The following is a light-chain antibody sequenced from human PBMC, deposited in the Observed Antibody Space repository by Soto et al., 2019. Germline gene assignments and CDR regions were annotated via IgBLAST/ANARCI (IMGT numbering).Light chain of an antibody. J-gene: IGKJ4*01. CDR3: QQSYGIPLT. V-gene: IGKV1-39*01. CDR2: AAS. Sequence: DIQMTQSPSSLSASVGDRITITCRASQSISSYLNWYQQKPGKAPKLLIYAASSLQSGVPSRCSGSGSGTDFTLTISSLQREDIATYYCQQSYGIPLTFGGGTKVEIK. CDR1: QSISSY.